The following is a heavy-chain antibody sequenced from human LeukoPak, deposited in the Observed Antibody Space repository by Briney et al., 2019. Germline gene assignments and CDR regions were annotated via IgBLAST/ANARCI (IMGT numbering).Heavy chain of an antibody. CDR3: ASAVDIVATRVEWLLAYFDY. Sequence: ASVKVSCKASGYTLTSYGISWVRQAPGQGREWMGWISAYNGNTNYAQKLEGGVTMTKDTSTSTAYMELRSLRSDDPAVYYCASAVDIVATRVEWLLAYFDYWGQGTLVTVSS. D-gene: IGHD5-12*01. J-gene: IGHJ4*02. V-gene: IGHV1-18*01. CDR1: GYTLTSYG. CDR2: ISAYNGNT.